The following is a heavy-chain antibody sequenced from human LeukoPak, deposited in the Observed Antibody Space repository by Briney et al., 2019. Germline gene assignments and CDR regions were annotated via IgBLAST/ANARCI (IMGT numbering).Heavy chain of an antibody. Sequence: GRSLRLSCAASGFTFSSYAMHWVRQAPGKGLEWVALISYDGSNKYYADSVKGRFTISRDNSKNTLYLQMNSLRAEDTAVYYCARAQGDIGSGSYPSYWGQGTLVTVSS. CDR1: GFTFSSYA. CDR3: ARAQGDIGSGSYPSY. V-gene: IGHV3-30-3*01. D-gene: IGHD1-26*01. CDR2: ISYDGSNK. J-gene: IGHJ4*02.